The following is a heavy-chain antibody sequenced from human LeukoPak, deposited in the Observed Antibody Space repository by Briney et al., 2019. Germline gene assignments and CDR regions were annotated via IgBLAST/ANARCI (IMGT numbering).Heavy chain of an antibody. J-gene: IGHJ4*02. D-gene: IGHD3-16*02. V-gene: IGHV3-49*03. CDR1: GFTFGDYA. CDR2: IRSKAYGGTT. Sequence: PGGSLRLSCTASGFTFGDYAMSWFRQAPGKGLEWVGFIRSKAYGGTTEYAASVKGRFIISRDDSKSIAYLQMNSLKTEDTAVYYCTAYDYVWGSYRYTGAIDYWGQGTLVTVSS. CDR3: TAYDYVWGSYRYTGAIDY.